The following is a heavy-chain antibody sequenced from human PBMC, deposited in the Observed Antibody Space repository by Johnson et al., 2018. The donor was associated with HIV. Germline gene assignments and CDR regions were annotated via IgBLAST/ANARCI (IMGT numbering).Heavy chain of an antibody. CDR2: IYSGGST. D-gene: IGHD1-7*01. J-gene: IGHJ3*02. CDR3: ARGISNWNYFDDDAFDI. V-gene: IGHV3-66*01. CDR1: GFTVSSNY. Sequence: MQLVESGGGVVQPGRSLRLSCAASGFTVSSNYMSWVRQAPGKGLEWVSVIYSGGSTYYADSVKGRFTISRDNSKNTLYLQMNSLRAEDTAVYYCARGISNWNYFDDDAFDIWGQGTMVTVSS.